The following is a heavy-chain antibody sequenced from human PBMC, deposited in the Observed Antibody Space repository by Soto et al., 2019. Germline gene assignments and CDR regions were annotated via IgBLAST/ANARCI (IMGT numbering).Heavy chain of an antibody. J-gene: IGHJ6*02. V-gene: IGHV2-5*01. CDR1: GFSLSTSGAG. Sequence: SGPTLVQPTQPLTLTCTFSGFSLSTSGAGVGWIRQPPGKALEWLALISWNDDKRYSPSLKSRLTITKDTSKNQVVLTMTHMYPVDTATYYCAHRLSPNTIFGVVTPDYGMDVWGQGTTVTVSS. CDR3: AHRLSPNTIFGVVTPDYGMDV. CDR2: ISWNDDK. D-gene: IGHD3-3*01.